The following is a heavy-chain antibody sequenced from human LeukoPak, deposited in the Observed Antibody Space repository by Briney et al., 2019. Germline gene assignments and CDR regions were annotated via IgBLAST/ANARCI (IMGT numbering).Heavy chain of an antibody. J-gene: IGHJ4*02. D-gene: IGHD2-2*01. Sequence: SETLSLTCAVYGGSFSGYYWSWIRQPPGKGLEWIGEINHSGSTNYNPSLKSRVTKSVDTSKNQFSLKLSSVTAADTAVYYCARVYCSSTSCYEDWGQGTLVTVSS. CDR1: GGSFSGYY. V-gene: IGHV4-34*01. CDR2: INHSGST. CDR3: ARVYCSSTSCYED.